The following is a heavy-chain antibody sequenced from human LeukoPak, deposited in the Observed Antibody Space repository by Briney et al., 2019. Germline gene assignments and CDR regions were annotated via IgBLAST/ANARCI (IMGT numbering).Heavy chain of an antibody. D-gene: IGHD2-15*01. CDR3: ARECSSGSCFSDAFDI. J-gene: IGHJ3*02. CDR1: GFTFSSYE. V-gene: IGHV3-48*03. CDR2: MSGGGGTI. Sequence: AGGSLRLSCAASGFTFSSYEMNWVRQAPGKGLVWVSYMSGGGGTIYYADSVKGRFIISRDNAKNSLYLQMNSLRAEDTAVYYCARECSSGSCFSDAFDIWGQGTMVTVSS.